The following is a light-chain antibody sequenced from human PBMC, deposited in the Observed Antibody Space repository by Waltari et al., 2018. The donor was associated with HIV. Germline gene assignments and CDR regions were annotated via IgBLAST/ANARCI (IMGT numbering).Light chain of an antibody. CDR1: SSNIGSKY. Sequence: QSVLTQPPSASGTPGQRVTISCSGSSSNIGSKYVYWYQQLPGTAPKLLIYRNNQRPSGVPDRFSGSQSGTSASLASSGLRSEDEADYYCAAWDDSLSGVVFGGGTKLTVL. V-gene: IGLV1-47*01. CDR2: RNN. J-gene: IGLJ3*02. CDR3: AAWDDSLSGVV.